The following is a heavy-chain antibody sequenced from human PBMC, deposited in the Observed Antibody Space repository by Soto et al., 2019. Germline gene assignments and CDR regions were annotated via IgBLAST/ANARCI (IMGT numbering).Heavy chain of an antibody. CDR3: AREQRSIVSPWFDP. Sequence: QVQLQESGPGLVKPSETLSLTCTVSGGSVNSGSYYWSWIRQPPGKGLEWIGNIYYSGSTIYNPSIKSRVTISVDTSKSQFSLKLTSVTAADTAVYYCAREQRSIVSPWFDPWGQGTLVTVSS. J-gene: IGHJ5*02. V-gene: IGHV4-61*01. D-gene: IGHD2-15*01. CDR1: GGSVNSGSYY. CDR2: IYYSGST.